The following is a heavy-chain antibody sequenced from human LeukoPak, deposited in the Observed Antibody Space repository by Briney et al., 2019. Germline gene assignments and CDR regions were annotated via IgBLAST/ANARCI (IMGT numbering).Heavy chain of an antibody. CDR1: GYTFTGYY. CDR2: INPNSGGT. V-gene: IGHV1-2*02. Sequence: ASVKVSCKASGYTFTGYYMHWVRQAPGQGLEWMGWINPNSGGTNYAQKFQGRVTMTRDTSISTAYMELSRLRSDDTAVYYCATTHEAFSSSWGNWFDPWGQGTLVTVSS. CDR3: ATTHEAFSSSWGNWFDP. J-gene: IGHJ5*02. D-gene: IGHD6-13*01.